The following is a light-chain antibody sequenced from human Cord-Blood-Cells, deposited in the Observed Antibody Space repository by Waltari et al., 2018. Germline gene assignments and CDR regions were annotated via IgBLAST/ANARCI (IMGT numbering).Light chain of an antibody. CDR1: SSDFGGYNY. J-gene: IGLJ1*01. Sequence: QSALTQPASVSGFTGQSITISSTGTSSDFGGYNYVSWYQTHPGKAPQPMIYYVNNLPSVVSTLFSGSKSGNTASLSISGLQAGGEADYYCSSYTSSSTHVFGTGTKVTVL. CDR3: SSYTSSSTHV. V-gene: IGLV2-14*01. CDR2: YVN.